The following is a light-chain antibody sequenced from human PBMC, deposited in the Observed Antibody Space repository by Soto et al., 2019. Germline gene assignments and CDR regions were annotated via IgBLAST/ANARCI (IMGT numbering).Light chain of an antibody. CDR1: SSDVGSYNP. Sequence: SDLPQPASLSGSPGQSLTISCTGTSSDVGSYNPVSWYQQHPGKAPKLMIYEVSKRPSGGSNRCSGSKSGNTASLTISGLQAEDEADYYCCSYAGSSSYVFGTGTKVTVL. J-gene: IGLJ1*01. CDR3: CSYAGSSSYV. CDR2: EVS. V-gene: IGLV2-23*02.